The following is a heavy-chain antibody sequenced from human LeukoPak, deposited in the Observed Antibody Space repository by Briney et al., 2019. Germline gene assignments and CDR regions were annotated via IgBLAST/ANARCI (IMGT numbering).Heavy chain of an antibody. D-gene: IGHD6-19*01. Sequence: ASVKVSCKASGGTFSSYAISWVRQAPGQGLEWMGWISAYNGNTNYAQKLQGRVTMTTDTSTSTAYMELRSLRSDDTAVYYCARDRHSSGWYSQAFDPWGQGTLVTVSS. V-gene: IGHV1-18*01. CDR3: ARDRHSSGWYSQAFDP. CDR2: ISAYNGNT. CDR1: GGTFSSYA. J-gene: IGHJ5*02.